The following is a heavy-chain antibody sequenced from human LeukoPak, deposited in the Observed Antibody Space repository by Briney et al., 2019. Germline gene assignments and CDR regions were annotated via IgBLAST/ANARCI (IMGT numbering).Heavy chain of an antibody. CDR3: ARVTTAMITCRPLGLDF. CDR2: ISYDGSSE. V-gene: IGHV3-30-3*01. J-gene: IGHJ4*02. Sequence: GGSLRLSCAASGFTFSSYAMHWVRQAPGKGLEWVAVISYDGSSEYYADSVKGRFTISRDSSKNTLYLQMNSLRAEDTAVYYCARVTTAMITCRPLGLDFWGQGSLVTVSS. CDR1: GFTFSSYA. D-gene: IGHD5-18*01.